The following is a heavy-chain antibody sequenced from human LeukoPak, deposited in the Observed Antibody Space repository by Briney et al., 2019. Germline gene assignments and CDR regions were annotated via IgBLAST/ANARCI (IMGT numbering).Heavy chain of an antibody. CDR2: IYISGTT. J-gene: IGHJ4*02. D-gene: IGHD2-21*01. CDR1: GGSISSYY. V-gene: IGHV4-4*07. CDR3: AREKLLDGVAD. Sequence: PSETLSLTCSISGGSISSYYWSWIRQPAGKGLEWIGRIYISGTTNYNPSLKSRVTMSVDTSKNQFSLKLSSVTAADTAVYYCAREKLLDGVADWGQGTLVTVSS.